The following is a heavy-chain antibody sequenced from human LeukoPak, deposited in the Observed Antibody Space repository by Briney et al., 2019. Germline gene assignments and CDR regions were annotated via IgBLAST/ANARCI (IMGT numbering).Heavy chain of an antibody. CDR1: GYTFTSYG. CDR2: ISAYNGNT. CDR3: AREFYGSGSYYGAPFDY. Sequence: ASVTVSCKVSGYTFTSYGISWVRQAPGQGLEWMGWISAYNGNTNYAPKLQGRVTMTTDTSTSTAYMGLRSLRSDDTAVYYCAREFYGSGSYYGAPFDYWGQGTLVTVSS. J-gene: IGHJ4*02. D-gene: IGHD3-10*01. V-gene: IGHV1-18*04.